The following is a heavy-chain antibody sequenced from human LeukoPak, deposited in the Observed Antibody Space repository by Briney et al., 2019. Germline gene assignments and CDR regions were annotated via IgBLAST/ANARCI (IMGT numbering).Heavy chain of an antibody. J-gene: IGHJ4*02. CDR2: INHSGST. CDR3: ARLYSGSYIY. D-gene: IGHD1-26*01. V-gene: IGHV4-34*01. CDR1: GGSFSGYY. Sequence: PSETLSLACAVYGGSFSGYYWSWIRQPPGKGLEWIGEINHSGSTNYNPSLKSRVTISVDTSKNQFSLKLSSVTAADTAVYYCARLYSGSYIYWGQGTLVTVSS.